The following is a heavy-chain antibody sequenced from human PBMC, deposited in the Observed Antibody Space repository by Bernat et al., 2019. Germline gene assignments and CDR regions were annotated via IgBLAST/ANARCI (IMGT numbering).Heavy chain of an antibody. J-gene: IGHJ4*02. V-gene: IGHV3-33*08. Sequence: VQLLESGGGLVQPGGSLRLSCAASGFTFSSYAMSWVRQAPGKGLEWVAVIWYDGSNKYYADSVKGRFTISRDNSKNTLYLQMNSLRAEDTAVYYCARDQSPLWQPRGLDYWGQGTLVTVSS. CDR2: IWYDGSNK. CDR1: GFTFSSYA. CDR3: ARDQSPLWQPRGLDY. D-gene: IGHD3-10*01.